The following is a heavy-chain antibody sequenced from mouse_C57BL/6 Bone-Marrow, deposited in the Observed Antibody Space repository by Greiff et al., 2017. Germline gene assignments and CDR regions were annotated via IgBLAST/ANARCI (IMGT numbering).Heavy chain of an antibody. CDR2: IDPNSGGT. D-gene: IGHD2-5*01. Sequence: QVQLKQPGAELVKPGASVKLSCKASGYTFTSYWMHWVKQRPGRGLEWIGRIDPNSGGTKYNEKFKSKATLTVDKPSSTAYMQRSSLTSEDSAVYYCAREGVYYSNYSDYWGQGTTLTVSS. J-gene: IGHJ2*01. V-gene: IGHV1-72*01. CDR3: AREGVYYSNYSDY. CDR1: GYTFTSYW.